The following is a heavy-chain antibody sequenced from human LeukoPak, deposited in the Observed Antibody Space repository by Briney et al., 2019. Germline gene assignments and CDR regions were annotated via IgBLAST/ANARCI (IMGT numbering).Heavy chain of an antibody. V-gene: IGHV3-30*03. Sequence: LRLSCAASGFTFSXYGMHWVRQAPGKGLEWVAVISYDGSNKYYADSVKGRFTISRDNSENTLYLQMNSLRAEDTAVYYCVCSGYYYWGQGTLVTVSS. CDR3: VCSGYYY. J-gene: IGHJ4*02. CDR1: GFTFSXYG. CDR2: ISYDGSNK. D-gene: IGHD3-3*01.